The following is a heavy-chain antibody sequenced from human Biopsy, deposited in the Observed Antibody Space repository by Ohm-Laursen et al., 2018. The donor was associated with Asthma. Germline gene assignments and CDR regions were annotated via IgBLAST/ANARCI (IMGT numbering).Heavy chain of an antibody. V-gene: IGHV1-18*01. Sequence: ASVKVSCKTSGYTFNSAGITWVRQAPGQGLEWMGWISVYNGNTKVAQKLQDRVTMITGTSTSTAYMELRRLRSDDTAVYFCARAVDYSHYYGIDVWGQGTTVTVS. J-gene: IGHJ6*02. D-gene: IGHD3-10*01. CDR1: GYTFNSAG. CDR3: ARAVDYSHYYGIDV. CDR2: ISVYNGNT.